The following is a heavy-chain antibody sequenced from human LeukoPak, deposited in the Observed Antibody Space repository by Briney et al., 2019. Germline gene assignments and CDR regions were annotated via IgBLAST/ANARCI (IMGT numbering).Heavy chain of an antibody. V-gene: IGHV1-8*01. CDR1: GYTFTSYD. D-gene: IGHD2-15*01. Sequence: ASVKVSCKASGYTFTSYDINWVRQATGQGLEWMGWMNPNSGNTGSAQRFQGRVTMTRNTSISTAYMELSSLRSEDTAVYYCARALRVGRYSADYWGQGTLVTVSS. CDR3: ARALRVGRYSADY. J-gene: IGHJ4*02. CDR2: MNPNSGNT.